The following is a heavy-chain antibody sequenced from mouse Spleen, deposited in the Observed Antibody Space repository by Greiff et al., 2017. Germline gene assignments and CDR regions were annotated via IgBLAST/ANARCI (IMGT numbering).Heavy chain of an antibody. J-gene: IGHJ2*01. CDR3: TRGDYGSSYRFDY. CDR1: GYTFTDYE. V-gene: IGHV1-15*01. D-gene: IGHD1-1*01. CDR2: IDPETGGT. Sequence: QVQLQQSGAELVRPGASVTLSCKASGYTFTDYEMHWVKQTPVHGLEWIGAIDPETGGTAYNQKFKGKAILTADKSSSTAYMELRSLTSEDSAVYYCTRGDYGSSYRFDYWGQGTTLTVSS.